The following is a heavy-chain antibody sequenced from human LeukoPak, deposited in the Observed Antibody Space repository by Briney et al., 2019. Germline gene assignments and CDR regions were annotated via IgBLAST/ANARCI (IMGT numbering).Heavy chain of an antibody. CDR2: ISTYNGNT. CDR1: GYTFTSHG. D-gene: IGHD5-18*01. Sequence: ASVKVSCKASGYTFTSHGISWVRQAPGQGLEWMGWISTYNGNTNYAQKLQGRVSMTTDTSTSTAYMDLRSLRAEDTAVYYCARVLVDSYGFYYYYMDVWGKGTTVTISS. V-gene: IGHV1-18*01. J-gene: IGHJ6*03. CDR3: ARVLVDSYGFYYYYMDV.